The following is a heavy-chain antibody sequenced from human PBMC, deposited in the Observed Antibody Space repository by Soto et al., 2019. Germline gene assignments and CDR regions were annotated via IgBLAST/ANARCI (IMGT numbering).Heavy chain of an antibody. CDR1: GYAFTSYD. CDR3: ATRQGGPVDTAMVSS. Sequence: VASVNVSCKASGYAFTSYDINWVRQATGQGLEWMGWMNPNSGNTGYAQKFQGRVTMTRNTSISTACMELSSLRSEDTAVYYCATRQGGPVDTAMVSSWGQGTLVTVSS. J-gene: IGHJ5*02. V-gene: IGHV1-8*01. D-gene: IGHD5-18*01. CDR2: MNPNSGNT.